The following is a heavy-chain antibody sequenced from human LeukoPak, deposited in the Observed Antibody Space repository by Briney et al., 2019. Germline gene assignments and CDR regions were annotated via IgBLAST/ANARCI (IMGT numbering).Heavy chain of an antibody. J-gene: IGHJ4*02. CDR1: GFTFSTYW. CDR3: TRVFYHDSSDY. V-gene: IGHV3-74*01. CDR2: IKSDGSTT. Sequence: GGSLRLSCAASGFTFSTYWMQWFRQAPGKGLVWVSHIKSDGSTTRYADSVKGRFTISRDNAKNTLYLQMDSLRAEDTAVYYCTRVFYHDSSDYWGQGSLVTVSS. D-gene: IGHD3-22*01.